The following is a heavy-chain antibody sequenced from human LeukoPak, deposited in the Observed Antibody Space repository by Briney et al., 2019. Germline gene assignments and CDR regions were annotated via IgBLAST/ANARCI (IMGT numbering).Heavy chain of an antibody. CDR1: GFTFSSYG. CDR2: IWYDGSNK. J-gene: IGHJ1*01. D-gene: IGHD6-19*01. CDR3: ARTGYSSGWYGEVAEYFQH. Sequence: GRSLRLSCAASGFTFSSYGMHWVRQAPGKGLEWVAVIWYDGSNKYYAGSVKGRFTISRDNSKNTLYLQMNSLRAEDTAVYYCARTGYSSGWYGEVAEYFQHWGQGTLVTVSS. V-gene: IGHV3-33*01.